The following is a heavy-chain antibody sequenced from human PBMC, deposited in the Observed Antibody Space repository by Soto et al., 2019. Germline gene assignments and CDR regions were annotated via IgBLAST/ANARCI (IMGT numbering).Heavy chain of an antibody. CDR1: GFTIGDYW. J-gene: IGHJ4*02. Sequence: GGSLRLSCAASGFTIGDYWMSWVRQAPGKGLEWVANIKQDGSEKYYVDSVKGRFTISRDSAKNSLYPQMNSLRGEDTAVYYCARTIVVVVPDNFDHWGQGTLVTVSS. D-gene: IGHD3-22*01. CDR3: ARTIVVVVPDNFDH. V-gene: IGHV3-7*01. CDR2: IKQDGSEK.